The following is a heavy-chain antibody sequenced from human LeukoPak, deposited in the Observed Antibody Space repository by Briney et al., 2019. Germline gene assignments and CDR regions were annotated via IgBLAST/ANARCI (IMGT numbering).Heavy chain of an antibody. D-gene: IGHD6-19*01. J-gene: IGHJ3*02. CDR1: GFTFSSYA. CDR3: ARDSSGLDAFDI. CDR2: ISYDGSNK. V-gene: IGHV3-30-3*01. Sequence: GGSLRLSCAASGFTFSSYAMHWVRQAPGKGLEWVAVISYDGSNKYYADSVKGRFTISRDNSKNTLYLQMNGLRAEDTAVYYCARDSSGLDAFDIWGQGTMVTVSS.